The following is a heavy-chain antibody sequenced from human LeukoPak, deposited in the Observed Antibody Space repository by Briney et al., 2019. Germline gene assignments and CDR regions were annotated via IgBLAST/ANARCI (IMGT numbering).Heavy chain of an antibody. CDR3: ARLPSKWIQKSDY. J-gene: IGHJ4*02. V-gene: IGHV5-51*01. D-gene: IGHD5-18*01. Sequence: GESLEISCKASGYSFTTHWIGWVRQMPGKGLEWMGIIYSPSFQCQVTISADKSISTAYLQWSSLKASDTAIYYCARLPSKWIQKSDYWGQGTLVTVSS. CDR1: GYSFTTHW. CDR2: I.